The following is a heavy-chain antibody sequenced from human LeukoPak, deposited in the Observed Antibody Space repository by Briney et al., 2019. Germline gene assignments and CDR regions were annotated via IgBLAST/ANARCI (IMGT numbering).Heavy chain of an antibody. CDR1: GFTFSDYY. Sequence: PGGSLRLSCADSGFTFSDYYMSWIRQAPGKGLEGLAYISGSGSSIYYADSMKGRLTISRDNAKNSLYLQMNSLRAEDTAVYYCAGDLFRRCSFDQWGQGTLVTVS. D-gene: IGHD3-10*02. J-gene: IGHJ4*02. V-gene: IGHV3-11*01. CDR3: AGDLFRRCSFDQ. CDR2: ISGSGSSI.